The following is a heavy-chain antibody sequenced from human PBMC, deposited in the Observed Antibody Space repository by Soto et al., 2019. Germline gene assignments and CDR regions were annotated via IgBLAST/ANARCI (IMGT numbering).Heavy chain of an antibody. D-gene: IGHD3-10*01. V-gene: IGHV3-15*07. CDR2: IKSKADGGTT. CDR3: TTDLGFARRNYYGSGTTAH. J-gene: IGHJ4*02. CDR1: GFTFSNAW. Sequence: PGGSLRLSCTASGFTFSNAWMNWVRQAPGKGLEWVGRIKSKADGGTTDYAAPVKGRFTISRDDSNTTLYLQMNSLRTEDTAVYFCTTDLGFARRNYYGSGTTAHGGQGTLVTVSS.